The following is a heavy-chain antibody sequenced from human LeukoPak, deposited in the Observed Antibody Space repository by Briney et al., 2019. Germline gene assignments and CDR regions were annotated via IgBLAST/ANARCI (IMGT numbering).Heavy chain of an antibody. CDR2: IYHSGGT. J-gene: IGHJ3*02. Sequence: SETLSLTCTVSGSSLNSSYYWGWIRQPPGKGLEWIGSIYHSGGTYYNPSLKSRVTISLDTSKNQFSLKLSSVTAADTAVYYCARVPNYYDSSGYAFDIWGQGTMVTVSS. V-gene: IGHV4-38-2*02. CDR3: ARVPNYYDSSGYAFDI. D-gene: IGHD3-22*01. CDR1: GSSLNSSYY.